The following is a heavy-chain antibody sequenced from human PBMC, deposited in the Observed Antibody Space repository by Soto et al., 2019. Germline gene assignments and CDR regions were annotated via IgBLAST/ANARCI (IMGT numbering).Heavy chain of an antibody. CDR2: ISSGVSTI. D-gene: IGHD1-1*01. Sequence: PGGSLRLSCEASGFTFNTYSMNWVRQAPGKGLEWVSYISSGVSTIFSSGGTTVYYADSVRGRFTISRDNAKNSLYLQMNSLREEDTAVYNCARDYRERTMDVWGQGTTVTVSS. CDR3: ARDYRERTMDV. J-gene: IGHJ6*02. V-gene: IGHV3-48*02. CDR1: GFTFNTYS.